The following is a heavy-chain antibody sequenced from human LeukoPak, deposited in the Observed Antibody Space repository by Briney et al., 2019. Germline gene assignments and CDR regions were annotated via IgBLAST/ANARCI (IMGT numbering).Heavy chain of an antibody. CDR2: IFYSGST. J-gene: IGHJ1*01. CDR1: SGSISTSNYY. D-gene: IGHD3-16*01. V-gene: IGHV4-39*07. Sequence: PSGTLSLTCTVSSGSISTSNYYWGWVRQPPGKALEWIGNIFYSGSTYYSPSLKSRVTISLDTSRNQFSLKLNSVTAADTAMYYCAKDDDWGRFNHWGQGTLVTVSS. CDR3: AKDDDWGRFNH.